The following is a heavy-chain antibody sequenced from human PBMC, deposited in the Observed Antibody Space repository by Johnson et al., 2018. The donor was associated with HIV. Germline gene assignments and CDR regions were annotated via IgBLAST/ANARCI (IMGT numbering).Heavy chain of an antibody. D-gene: IGHD3-22*01. Sequence: YGMHWVRQAPGKGLEWVAVIWYDGSNKYYADSVKGRFTISRDNSKNTMYLQMNSLRAEDTAVYYCARGVAMIVFWGQGTMVTVSS. CDR3: ARGVAMIVF. J-gene: IGHJ3*01. CDR1: YG. V-gene: IGHV3-33*01. CDR2: IWYDGSNK.